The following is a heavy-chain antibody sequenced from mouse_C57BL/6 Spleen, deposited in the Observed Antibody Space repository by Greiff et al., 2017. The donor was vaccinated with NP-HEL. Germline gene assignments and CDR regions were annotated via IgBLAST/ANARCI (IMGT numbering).Heavy chain of an antibody. CDR1: GYAFTNYL. J-gene: IGHJ3*01. Sequence: VQLQQSGAELVRPGTSVKVSCKASGYAFTNYLIEWVKQRPGQGLEWIGVINPGSGGTNYNEKFKGKATLTADKSSSTAYIQLSSLTSEDSAVYIGAEEITTKGFAYWGQGTLVTVSA. V-gene: IGHV1-54*01. D-gene: IGHD1-1*01. CDR3: AEEITTKGFAY. CDR2: INPGSGGT.